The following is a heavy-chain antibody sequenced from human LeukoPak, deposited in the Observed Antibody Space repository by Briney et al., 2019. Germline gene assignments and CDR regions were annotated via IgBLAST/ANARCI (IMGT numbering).Heavy chain of an antibody. V-gene: IGHV1-69*06. Sequence: ASVKVSCKTSGGTFSTYAITWVRQTPGQGLEWMGGIIPMFGTANYAQKFQDRVTITADKSTSTAYMELSSLRSEDTAVYCCARVVGLTGYSSTWYSGYYYYMDVWGKGTTVTVSS. CDR2: IIPMFGTA. J-gene: IGHJ6*03. D-gene: IGHD6-13*01. CDR3: ARVVGLTGYSSTWYSGYYYYMDV. CDR1: GGTFSTYA.